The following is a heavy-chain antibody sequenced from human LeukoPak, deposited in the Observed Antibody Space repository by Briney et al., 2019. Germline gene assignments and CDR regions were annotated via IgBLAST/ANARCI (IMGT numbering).Heavy chain of an antibody. CDR3: ARETVAGTGDAFDV. J-gene: IGHJ3*01. Sequence: GGSLRLSCAASGFTFSTYSMNWFRQAPGEGLEWVSSITSGSSYIYYSDSLMGRFTISRDNAKNSLYLQMNSLRAEDTAVYYCARETVAGTGDAFDVWGHGTMVTVSS. CDR1: GFTFSTYS. V-gene: IGHV3-21*01. CDR2: ITSGSSYI. D-gene: IGHD6-19*01.